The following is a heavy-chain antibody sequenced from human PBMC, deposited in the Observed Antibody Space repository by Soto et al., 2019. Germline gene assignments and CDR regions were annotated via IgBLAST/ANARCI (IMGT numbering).Heavy chain of an antibody. CDR3: ARGGGESSDGLYYFDS. V-gene: IGHV4-30-4*01. CDR1: GGSTSSDNY. CDR2: IYYSGNT. J-gene: IGHJ4*02. Sequence: SETLSLTCTASGGSTSSDNYWSWIRQPPGKGLEWIGHIYYSGNTDYNPSLKSRLAISIDTSKNQFSLKLSSVTAADTAVYFCARGGGESSDGLYYFDSWGQGSLVTVPQ. D-gene: IGHD3-16*01.